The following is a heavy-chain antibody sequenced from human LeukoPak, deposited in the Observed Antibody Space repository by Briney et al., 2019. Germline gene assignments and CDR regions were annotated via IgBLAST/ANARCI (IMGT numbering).Heavy chain of an antibody. CDR2: IYYSGST. D-gene: IGHD3-3*01. J-gene: IGHJ4*02. Sequence: SETLSLTCTVSGGSISSYYWSWIRQPPGKGLEWIGYIYYSGSTNYNPSLKSRVTISVDTSKNQLSLKLSSVTAADTAVYYCATSDFWSGYSFDYWGQGTLVTVSS. CDR1: GGSISSYY. CDR3: ATSDFWSGYSFDY. V-gene: IGHV4-59*01.